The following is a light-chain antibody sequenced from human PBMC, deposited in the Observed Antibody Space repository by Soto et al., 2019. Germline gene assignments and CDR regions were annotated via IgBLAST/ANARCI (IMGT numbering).Light chain of an antibody. CDR3: RSYTSSLSGV. J-gene: IGLJ3*02. Sequence: QSVLTQPPSVSGAPGQRVTISCTGSSSNIGACYDVHWYQQLPGTAPKLLIYANSNRPSGVPDRFSGSKSGTTASLAITGLQAEDEADYSCRSYTSSLSGVFGGGTKLTVL. CDR1: SSNIGACYD. V-gene: IGLV1-40*01. CDR2: ANS.